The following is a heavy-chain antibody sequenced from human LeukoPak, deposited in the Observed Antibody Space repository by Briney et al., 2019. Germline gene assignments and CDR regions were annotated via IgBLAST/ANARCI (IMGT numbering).Heavy chain of an antibody. V-gene: IGHV3-30*02. D-gene: IGHD3-10*01. CDR2: MRYDGSNK. CDR3: ARGPLWFGELLNNLDPPLY. CDR1: GFTFSNYG. Sequence: QPGGSLRLSCAASGFTFSNYGMHWVRQAPGEGLEWMAFMRYDGSNKYYADSMKGRFTISRDNSKNTLYLQMNSLRAEDTAVYYCARGPLWFGELLNNLDPPLYWGQGTLVTVSS. J-gene: IGHJ4*02.